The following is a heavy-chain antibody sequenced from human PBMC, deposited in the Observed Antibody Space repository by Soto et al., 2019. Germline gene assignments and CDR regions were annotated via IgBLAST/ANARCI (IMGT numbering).Heavy chain of an antibody. D-gene: IGHD1-1*01. CDR3: ARGRTGTTIGAFDI. CDR1: GGSISSGGYY. V-gene: IGHV4-31*03. Sequence: QVQLQELGPGLVKPSQTLSLTCTVSGGSISSGGYYWSWIRQHPGKGLEWIGYIYYSGSTYYNPSLKSRVTISVDTSKNQFSLKLSSVTAADTAVYYCARGRTGTTIGAFDIWGQGTMVTVSS. J-gene: IGHJ3*02. CDR2: IYYSGST.